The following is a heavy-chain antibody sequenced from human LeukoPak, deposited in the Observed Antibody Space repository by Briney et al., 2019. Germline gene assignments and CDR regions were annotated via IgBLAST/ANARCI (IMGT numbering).Heavy chain of an antibody. CDR1: GGSISYYY. J-gene: IGHJ4*02. CDR2: IHYSGST. Sequence: SETLSLTCSLSGGSISYYYWSWIRQTPGRGLEWIGSIHYSGSTSYNSSLKSRVTISIDTSKNQFSPKLSSVTPADTAVYYCARQVYSSSWSYYFEYWGQGILVTVSS. D-gene: IGHD6-13*01. CDR3: ARQVYSSSWSYYFEY. V-gene: IGHV4-59*01.